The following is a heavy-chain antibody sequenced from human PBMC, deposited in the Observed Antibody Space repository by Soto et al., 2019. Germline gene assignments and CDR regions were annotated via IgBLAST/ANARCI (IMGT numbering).Heavy chain of an antibody. CDR3: ARECSGRLQLWFDSLDY. D-gene: IGHD5-18*01. J-gene: IGHJ4*02. CDR1: GFTFSSYA. Sequence: QVQLVESGGGVVQPGRSLRLSCAASGFTFSSYAMHWVRQAPGKGLEWVAVISYDGSNKYYADSVKGRFTISRDNSKNTLYLQMNSLTAEETAVYYCARECSGRLQLWFDSLDYWGQGTLVTVSS. V-gene: IGHV3-30-3*01. CDR2: ISYDGSNK.